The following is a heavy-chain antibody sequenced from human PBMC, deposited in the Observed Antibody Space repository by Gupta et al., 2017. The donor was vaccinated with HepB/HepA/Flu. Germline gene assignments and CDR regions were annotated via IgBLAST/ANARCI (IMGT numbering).Heavy chain of an antibody. V-gene: IGHV3-72*01. D-gene: IGHD1-1*01. CDR1: GFPFSDYY. Sequence: EVQLVESGGGLVQPGGSLRLSCAASGFPFSDYYMDWVRQAPGKGLEWVGRTRNKANSYTTEYAASVKGRFTISRDDSKNSVYLQMNSLKAEDTAVYYCARSHTTYVAEDFFDYWGQGTLVTVSS. CDR2: TRNKANSYTT. CDR3: ARSHTTYVAEDFFDY. J-gene: IGHJ4*02.